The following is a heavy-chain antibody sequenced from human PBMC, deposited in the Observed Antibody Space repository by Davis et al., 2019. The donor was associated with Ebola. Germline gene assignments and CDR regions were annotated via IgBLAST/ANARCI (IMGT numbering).Heavy chain of an antibody. CDR2: IIPIFGTA. Sequence: AASVKVSCKASGGTFNSSAISWVRQAPGQGLEWMGGIIPIFGTANYAQQFQGRATITADESTAYMELSSLRSEDTAVYYCARWGLGPRRIMVVSGYFDLWGRGTLVTVSS. J-gene: IGHJ2*01. V-gene: IGHV1-69*13. D-gene: IGHD2-8*02. CDR1: GGTFNSSA. CDR3: ARWGLGPRRIMVVSGYFDL.